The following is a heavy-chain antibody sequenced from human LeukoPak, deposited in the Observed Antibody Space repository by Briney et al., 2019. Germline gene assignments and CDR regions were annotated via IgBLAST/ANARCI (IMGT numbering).Heavy chain of an antibody. V-gene: IGHV4-34*01. CDR2: IYHSGST. D-gene: IGHD3-22*01. J-gene: IGHJ4*02. Sequence: SETLSLTCAVYGGSFSGYYWSWIRQPPGKGLEWIGEIYHSGSTNYNPSLKSRVTISVDTSKNQFSLKLSSVTAADTAVYYCARNPRYSSGYRDYWGQGTLVTVSS. CDR3: ARNPRYSSGYRDY. CDR1: GGSFSGYY.